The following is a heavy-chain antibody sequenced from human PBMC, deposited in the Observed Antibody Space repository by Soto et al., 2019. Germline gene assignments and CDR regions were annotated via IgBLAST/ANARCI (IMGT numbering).Heavy chain of an antibody. CDR2: INHSGST. V-gene: IGHV4-34*01. D-gene: IGHD5-12*01. Sequence: SETLSLTCAVYGGSFSGYYWTWIRQPPGKGLEWIGEINHSGSTNYNPSLKSRVTISVDTSKNQFSLKLSSVTAADTAVYYCARAYGGYADYWGQGALVTSPQ. CDR3: ARAYGGYADY. J-gene: IGHJ4*02. CDR1: GGSFSGYY.